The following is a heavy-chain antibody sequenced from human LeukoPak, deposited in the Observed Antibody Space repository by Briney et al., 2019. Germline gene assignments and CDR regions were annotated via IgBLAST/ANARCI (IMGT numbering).Heavy chain of an antibody. CDR2: ISWNSGSI. Sequence: GGSLRLSCAASGFTFDDYAMHWVRQAPGKGLEWVSGISWNSGSIGYADSVKGRFTISRDNAKNSLYLQMNSLRAEDTALYYCAKDIAKAVAVFGLGAFDVWGQGTMVTVSS. CDR3: AKDIAKAVAVFGLGAFDV. CDR1: GFTFDDYA. J-gene: IGHJ3*01. D-gene: IGHD6-19*01. V-gene: IGHV3-9*01.